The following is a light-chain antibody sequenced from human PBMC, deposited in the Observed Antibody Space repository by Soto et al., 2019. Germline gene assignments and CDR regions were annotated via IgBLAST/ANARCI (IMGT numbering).Light chain of an antibody. CDR3: QSYDSSLSGSV. CDR2: GNS. J-gene: IGLJ2*01. Sequence: QSVLTQPPSVSGAPGQRVTISCTGNNSNIGAGYDVHWYQQLPGTAPKLLIYGNSNRPSGVPDRFSGSKSGTSASLAITGLQAEDEADYYCQSYDSSLSGSVFGGGTKVTVL. V-gene: IGLV1-40*01. CDR1: NSNIGAGYD.